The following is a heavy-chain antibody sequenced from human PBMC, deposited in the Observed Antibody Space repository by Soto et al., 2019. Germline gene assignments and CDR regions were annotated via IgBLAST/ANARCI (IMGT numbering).Heavy chain of an antibody. J-gene: IGHJ3*02. Sequence: ASVKVSCKASGGTFSSYAISWVRQAPGQGLEWMGGIIPIFGTANYAQKFQGRVTITADESTSTAYMELSSLRSEDTAVYYCARDCIYDSSGYYYAFDIWGQGTMVTVSS. CDR3: ARDCIYDSSGYYYAFDI. CDR2: IIPIFGTA. CDR1: GGTFSSYA. D-gene: IGHD3-22*01. V-gene: IGHV1-69*13.